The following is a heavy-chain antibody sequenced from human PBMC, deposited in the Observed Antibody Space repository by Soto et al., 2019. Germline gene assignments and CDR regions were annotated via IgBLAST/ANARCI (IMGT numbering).Heavy chain of an antibody. D-gene: IGHD2-15*01. CDR1: GFTFSSYG. Sequence: PGGSLRLSCAASGFTFSSYGMHWVRQAPGKGLEWVAVISYDGSNKYYADSVKGRFTISRDNSKNTLYLQMNSLRTEDTAVYYCARDYGGNPGIYWGQGALVTVSS. CDR3: ARDYGGNPGIY. J-gene: IGHJ4*02. V-gene: IGHV3-30*03. CDR2: ISYDGSNK.